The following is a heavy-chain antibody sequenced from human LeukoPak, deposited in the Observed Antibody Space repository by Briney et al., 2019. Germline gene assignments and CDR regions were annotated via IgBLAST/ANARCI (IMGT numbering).Heavy chain of an antibody. CDR1: GGSISSSSYY. D-gene: IGHD6-13*01. V-gene: IGHV4-39*07. CDR2: IYYTGST. CDR3: ARRRSSWYVGYFQH. Sequence: SEPLSLTCTVSGGSISSSSYYWRWIRQPPGKGLAWIGSIYYTGSTYYTPSLKSRVTISVDTSKNQFSLKLSSVTAADTAVYYCARRRSSWYVGYFQHWGQGTLVTVSS. J-gene: IGHJ1*01.